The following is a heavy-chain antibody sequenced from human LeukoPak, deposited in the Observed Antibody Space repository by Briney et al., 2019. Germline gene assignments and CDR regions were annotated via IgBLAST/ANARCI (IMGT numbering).Heavy chain of an antibody. V-gene: IGHV1-46*01. J-gene: IGHJ4*02. CDR1: GGTFSSYA. CDR3: ARGPFWSSGPEGGDY. Sequence: EASVKVSCKASGGTFSSYAISWVRQAPGHGLEWMGIINPSGGSTSYAQKLQGRVTMTTDTSTSTAYMELRSLRSDDTAVYYCARGPFWSSGPEGGDYWGQGTLVTVSS. CDR2: INPSGGST. D-gene: IGHD6-19*01.